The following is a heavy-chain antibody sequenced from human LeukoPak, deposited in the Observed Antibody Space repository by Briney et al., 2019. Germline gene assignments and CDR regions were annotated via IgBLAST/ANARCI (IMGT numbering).Heavy chain of an antibody. D-gene: IGHD4-11*01. CDR1: GLTFSDYA. V-gene: IGHV3-23*01. J-gene: IGHJ4*02. CDR2: SSATGGNT. Sequence: PGGSLRLSCAASGLTFSDYAMSWVRQAPGKGLEWVSGSSATGGNTYSADSVKGRFTLSRDNSKSTLYLQMDSLRAEDTAIYYCVKGRAYSDSSFDFWGQGTLVTVSS. CDR3: VKGRAYSDSSFDF.